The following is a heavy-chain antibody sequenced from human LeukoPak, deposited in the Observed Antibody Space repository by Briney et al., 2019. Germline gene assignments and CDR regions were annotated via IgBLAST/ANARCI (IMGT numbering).Heavy chain of an antibody. CDR1: GGSISSGGYS. D-gene: IGHD4-17*01. CDR3: ARAIHDYGDLYYFDY. J-gene: IGHJ4*02. Sequence: SQTLSLTCAVSGGSISSGGYSWSWIRQPPGKGLEWIGYIYHSGSTYYNPSLKSRVTISVDRSKNQFSLKLSSVTAADTAVYYCARAIHDYGDLYYFDYWSQGTLVTVSS. V-gene: IGHV4-30-2*01. CDR2: IYHSGST.